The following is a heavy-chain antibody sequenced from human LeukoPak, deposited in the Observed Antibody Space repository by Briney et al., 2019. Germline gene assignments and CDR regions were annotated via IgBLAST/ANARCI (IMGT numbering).Heavy chain of an antibody. J-gene: IGHJ5*02. D-gene: IGHD3-10*01. CDR3: ARDGIGSGSFSNWFDP. Sequence: SVKVSCKASGYTFTSYDINWVRQATGQGLEWMGRIIPILGIANYAQKFQGRVTITADKSTSTAYMELSSLRSEDTAVYYCARDGIGSGSFSNWFDPWGQGTLVTVSS. CDR1: GYTFTSYD. V-gene: IGHV1-69*04. CDR2: IIPILGIA.